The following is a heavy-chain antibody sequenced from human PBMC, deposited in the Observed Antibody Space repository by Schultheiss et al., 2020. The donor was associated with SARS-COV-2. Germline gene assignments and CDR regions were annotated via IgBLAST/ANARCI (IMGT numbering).Heavy chain of an antibody. D-gene: IGHD4-17*01. J-gene: IGHJ6*02. CDR3: SRDYGPYDYGDYGFDYYYGMDV. Sequence: SQTLSLTCTVSGGSIRSGGYYWSWIRQPPGKGLEWIGYIYYSGSTYYNPSLKSRVTITVDTSKNQFSLKLSSVTAADTAVYYCSRDYGPYDYGDYGFDYYYGMDVWGQGTTVTAP. CDR2: IYYSGST. CDR1: GGSIRSGGYY. V-gene: IGHV4-31*03.